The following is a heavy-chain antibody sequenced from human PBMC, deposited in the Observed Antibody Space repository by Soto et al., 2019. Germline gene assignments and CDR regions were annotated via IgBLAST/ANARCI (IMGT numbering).Heavy chain of an antibody. CDR2: ISSGSSPI. CDR1: GFTFSTYS. V-gene: IGHV3-48*01. Sequence: EVQLVESGGGLVQPGGSLRVSCAASGFTFSTYSMNWVRQAPGKGLEWVSYISSGSSPIYYADSVKGRFTISRDNAKNSLYLQMNSCRAEDTAVYYCARGASYGMDVWGQGTTVTVSS. J-gene: IGHJ6*02. CDR3: ARGASYGMDV.